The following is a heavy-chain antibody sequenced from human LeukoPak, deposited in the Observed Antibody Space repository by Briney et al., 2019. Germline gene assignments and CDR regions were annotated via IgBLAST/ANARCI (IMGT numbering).Heavy chain of an antibody. D-gene: IGHD3-9*01. J-gene: IGHJ1*01. CDR3: ARTYYDILTGYSRAEYFQH. CDR2: INPNSGGT. V-gene: IGHV1-2*02. Sequence: ASVKVSCKTSGYTFSDYYLHWVRQAPGQGLEWMGWINPNSGGTNYAQKFQGRVTMTRDTSISTAYMELSRLRSDDTAVYYCARTYYDILTGYSRAEYFQHWGQGTLVTVSS. CDR1: GYTFSDYY.